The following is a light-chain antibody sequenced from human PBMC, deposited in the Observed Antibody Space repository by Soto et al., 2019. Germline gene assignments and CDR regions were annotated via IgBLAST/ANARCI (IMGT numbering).Light chain of an antibody. CDR3: MQALQTPLT. CDR2: LGS. Sequence: DIVMTQSPLSLPFTPPDPSSISCRSSQSLLHSNGYNYLDWYLQKPGQSPQLLIYLGSNRASGVPDRFSGSGSGTDFTLKISRVEAEDVGVYYCMQALQTPLTFGGGTKV. CDR1: QSLLHSNGYNY. V-gene: IGKV2-28*01. J-gene: IGKJ4*01.